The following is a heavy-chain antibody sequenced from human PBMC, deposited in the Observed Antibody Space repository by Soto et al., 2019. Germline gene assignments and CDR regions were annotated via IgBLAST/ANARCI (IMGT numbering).Heavy chain of an antibody. D-gene: IGHD3-3*01. CDR3: ARTRPYYDFWSGHRRKTQYYFDY. CDR1: GFSLSNARIG. Sequence: SGPTLVNPTETLTLTCTVSGFSLSNARIGVSWIRQPPGKALEWLAHIFSNDEKSYSTSLKSRLTISKDTSKSQVVLTMTNMDPVDTATYYCARTRPYYDFWSGHRRKTQYYFDYWGQGTLVTVSS. CDR2: IFSNDEK. V-gene: IGHV2-26*01. J-gene: IGHJ4*02.